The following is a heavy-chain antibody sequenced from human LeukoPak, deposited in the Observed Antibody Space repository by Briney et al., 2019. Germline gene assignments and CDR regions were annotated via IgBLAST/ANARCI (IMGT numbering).Heavy chain of an antibody. J-gene: IGHJ4*02. D-gene: IGHD2-15*01. CDR2: INHSGST. Sequence: SETLSLTCAVYGGSFSGYYWSWICQPPGKGLEWIGEINHSGSTNYNPSLKSRVTISVDTSKNQFSLKLSSVTAAGTAVYYCARGGGPIVGYCSGGSCYPIYQRPGYYFDYWGQGTLVTVSS. CDR1: GGSFSGYY. CDR3: ARGGGPIVGYCSGGSCYPIYQRPGYYFDY. V-gene: IGHV4-34*01.